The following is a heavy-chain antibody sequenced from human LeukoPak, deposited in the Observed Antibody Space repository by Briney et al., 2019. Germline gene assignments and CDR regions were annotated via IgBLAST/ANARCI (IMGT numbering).Heavy chain of an antibody. CDR1: GYSISSGYY. Sequence: SETLSLTCTVSGYSISSGYYWGWIRQPPGKGLEWIGSIYHSGSTYYNPSLKSRVTISVDTSKNQFSLKLSSVTAADTAVYYCARDLPGYCSGGSCATDYWGQGSLVTVSS. V-gene: IGHV4-38-2*02. J-gene: IGHJ4*02. CDR2: IYHSGST. D-gene: IGHD2-15*01. CDR3: ARDLPGYCSGGSCATDY.